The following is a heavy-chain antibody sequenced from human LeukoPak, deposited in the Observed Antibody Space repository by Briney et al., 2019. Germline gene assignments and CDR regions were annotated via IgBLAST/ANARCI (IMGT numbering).Heavy chain of an antibody. J-gene: IGHJ4*02. CDR3: AKDRGYCSGGSCSRVDY. V-gene: IGHV3-30*04. Sequence: GGSLRLSCAASGFTFSNYAMHWVRQAPGKGLEWVAVISYDGSNKYYADSVKGRFTISRDNSKNTLYLQMNSLRAEDTAVYYCAKDRGYCSGGSCSRVDYWGQGTLVTVSS. CDR2: ISYDGSNK. D-gene: IGHD2-15*01. CDR1: GFTFSNYA.